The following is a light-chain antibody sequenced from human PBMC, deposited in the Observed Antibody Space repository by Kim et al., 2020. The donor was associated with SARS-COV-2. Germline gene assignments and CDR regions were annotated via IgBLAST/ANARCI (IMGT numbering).Light chain of an antibody. CDR3: QSYDSSNQV. J-gene: IGLJ3*02. CDR2: VDN. CDR1: GGSIANNY. V-gene: IGLV6-57*01. Sequence: GKTVTISCTRSGGSIANNYGQGYQQRPGSSPSTVIYVDNQRPSGVPERFSGSIDSSSNSASLNISGLKTEDEADYYCQSYDSSNQVFGGGTKLTVL.